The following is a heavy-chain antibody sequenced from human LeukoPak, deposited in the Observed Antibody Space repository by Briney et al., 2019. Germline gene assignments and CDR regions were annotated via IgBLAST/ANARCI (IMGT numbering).Heavy chain of an antibody. Sequence: GGSLRLSCAASGFTFSSYAMHWVRQAPGKGLEWVAVISYDGSNKYYADSVKGRFTISRDNAKNSLYLQMNSLRAEDTAVYYCARDTRAYYDFWSGDDYWGQGTLVTVSS. V-gene: IGHV3-30-3*01. CDR3: ARDTRAYYDFWSGDDY. D-gene: IGHD3-3*01. CDR1: GFTFSSYA. J-gene: IGHJ4*02. CDR2: ISYDGSNK.